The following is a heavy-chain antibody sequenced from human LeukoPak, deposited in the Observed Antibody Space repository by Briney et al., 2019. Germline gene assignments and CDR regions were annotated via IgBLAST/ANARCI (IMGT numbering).Heavy chain of an antibody. V-gene: IGHV1-3*01. J-gene: IGHJ4*02. Sequence: ASVKVSCKASGYTFSNYALHWVRQAPGHRLEWMGWISVGNGHTEYSQRFQGRVTITRDTSASTAYMELSSLTSEDTAVYYCARGVFGRSSGWYGVGFFDYWGQGTLVTVSS. CDR3: ARGVFGRSSGWYGVGFFDY. D-gene: IGHD6-19*01. CDR2: ISVGNGHT. CDR1: GYTFSNYA.